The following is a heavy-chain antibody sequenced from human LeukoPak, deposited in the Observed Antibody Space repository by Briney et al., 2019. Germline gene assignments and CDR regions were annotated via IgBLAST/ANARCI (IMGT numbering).Heavy chain of an antibody. CDR1: GFTFSSYW. J-gene: IGHJ6*03. Sequence: GGSLRLSCAASGFTFSSYWMSWVRQAPGKGLEWVANINQDGSEKYYVDSVKGRFTISRDNAKNSLYLQVNSLRAEDTAVFSCVRDGRKSRVVDIVRKKETGNYYYMDVWGKGTTVTVSS. CDR2: INQDGSEK. V-gene: IGHV3-7*01. D-gene: IGHD2-2*03. CDR3: VRDGRKSRVVDIVRKKETGNYYYMDV.